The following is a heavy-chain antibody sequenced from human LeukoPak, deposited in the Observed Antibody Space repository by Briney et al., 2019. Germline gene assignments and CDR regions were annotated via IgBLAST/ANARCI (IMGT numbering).Heavy chain of an antibody. D-gene: IGHD3-22*01. V-gene: IGHV1-46*01. CDR2: INPSGGST. Sequence: ASVKVSCKASGYTLTSYYMRWVRQAPGQGLEWMGIINPSGGSTSYAQKFQGRVTMTRDTSTSTVYMELSSLRSEDTAVYYCARDSDYYDSSGYYSFDYWGQGTLVTVSS. CDR3: ARDSDYYDSSGYYSFDY. J-gene: IGHJ4*02. CDR1: GYTLTSYY.